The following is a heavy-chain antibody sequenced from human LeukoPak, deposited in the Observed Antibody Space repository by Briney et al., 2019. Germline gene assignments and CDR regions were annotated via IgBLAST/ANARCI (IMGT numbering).Heavy chain of an antibody. Sequence: ASVKVSCKASGYTFTSYDINWVRQATGQGLEWMGWMNPNSGNTGYAQKFQGRVTMTRNTSISTAYMELSSLRSEDTAVYYCARGRWQQLVLNWFDPWGQGTLVTVSS. V-gene: IGHV1-8*01. D-gene: IGHD6-13*01. CDR2: MNPNSGNT. CDR1: GYTFTSYD. CDR3: ARGRWQQLVLNWFDP. J-gene: IGHJ5*02.